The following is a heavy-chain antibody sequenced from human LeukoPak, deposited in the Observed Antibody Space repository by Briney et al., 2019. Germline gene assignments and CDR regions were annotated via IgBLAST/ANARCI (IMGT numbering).Heavy chain of an antibody. D-gene: IGHD3-22*01. Sequence: GGSLRLSCAASGFTFSSYAMSWVRQAPGKGLEWVSAISGSGGSTYYADSVKGRFTISRDKYKNTLYLQMNSLRAEDTAVYYCAKDQGHYYDSSGYSVWGQGTLVTVS. V-gene: IGHV3-23*01. CDR1: GFTFSSYA. CDR2: ISGSGGST. J-gene: IGHJ4*02. CDR3: AKDQGHYYDSSGYSV.